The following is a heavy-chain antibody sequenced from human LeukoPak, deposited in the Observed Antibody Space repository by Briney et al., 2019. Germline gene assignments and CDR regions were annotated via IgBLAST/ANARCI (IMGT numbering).Heavy chain of an antibody. Sequence: GASVKVSCKASGYTFNSYDINWVRQATGQGLEWMGWMNPNSGNTGYAQKFQGRVTITRNTSINTAYMELSSLRSEDTAVYYCARAPAWSGYTYYYMDVWGKGTTVTVSS. CDR3: ARAPAWSGYTYYYMDV. D-gene: IGHD3-3*01. J-gene: IGHJ6*03. CDR1: GYTFNSYD. V-gene: IGHV1-8*02. CDR2: MNPNSGNT.